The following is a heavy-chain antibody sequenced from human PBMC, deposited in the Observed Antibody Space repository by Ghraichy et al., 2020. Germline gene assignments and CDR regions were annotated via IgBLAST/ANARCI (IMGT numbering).Heavy chain of an antibody. J-gene: IGHJ4*02. CDR2: ISSSSSTI. V-gene: IGHV3-48*01. CDR3: ARESTIAAAGFDY. D-gene: IGHD6-13*01. Sequence: GSLRLSCAASGFTFSSYSMNWVRQAPGKGLEWVSYISSSSSTIYYADSVKGRFTISRDNAKNSLYLQMNSLRAEDTAVYYCARESTIAAAGFDYWGQGTLVTVSS. CDR1: GFTFSSYS.